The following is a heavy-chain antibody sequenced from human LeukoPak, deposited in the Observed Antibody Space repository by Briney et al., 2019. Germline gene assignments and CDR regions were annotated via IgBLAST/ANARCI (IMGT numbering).Heavy chain of an antibody. CDR1: GESFSGYY. CDR3: VSVLEGRNGQHWYFDP. J-gene: IGHJ2*01. D-gene: IGHD3-10*01. Sequence: SETLSLTCADHGESFSGYYWSSICQPPGKGLEWIGEINHSGSTNYNPSLKSRVTISVDTSKNQFSLRLSSVTAADTSVYYCVSVLEGRNGQHWYFDPWGRGTLVTVSS. CDR2: INHSGST. V-gene: IGHV4-34*01.